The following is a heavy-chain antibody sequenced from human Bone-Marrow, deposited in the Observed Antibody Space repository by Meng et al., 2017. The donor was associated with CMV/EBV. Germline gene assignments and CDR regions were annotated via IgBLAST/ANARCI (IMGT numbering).Heavy chain of an antibody. CDR3: ARAAENYDFWSGYYYYYYGMDV. Sequence: ASVKVSCKASGYTFTSYGISWVRQAPGQGPEWMGWISAYNGNTNYAQKLQGRVTMTTDTSTSTAYMELRSLRSDDTAVYYCARAAENYDFWSGYYYYYYGMDVWGQGNTVTVSS. V-gene: IGHV1-18*01. D-gene: IGHD3-3*01. J-gene: IGHJ6*02. CDR1: GYTFTSYG. CDR2: ISAYNGNT.